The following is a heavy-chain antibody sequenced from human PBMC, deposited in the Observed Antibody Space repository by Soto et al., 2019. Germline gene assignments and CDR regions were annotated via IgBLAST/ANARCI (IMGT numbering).Heavy chain of an antibody. CDR3: ARDRGRTTGHYYGMDV. J-gene: IGHJ6*02. CDR1: GCSISSGGYY. CDR2: IYYSGST. D-gene: IGHD1-7*01. Sequence: QVQLQESGPVLVKPSQTLSLTCTFSGCSISSGGYYWSWIRQHPGKGLEGIGYIYYSGSTYYNPSLKSRVTISVDTSKHQFSLKLSSVTAADTAVYYCARDRGRTTGHYYGMDVWGQGTTVTVSS. V-gene: IGHV4-31*03.